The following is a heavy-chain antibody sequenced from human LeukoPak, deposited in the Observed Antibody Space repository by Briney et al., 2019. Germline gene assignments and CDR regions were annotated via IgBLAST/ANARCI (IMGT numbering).Heavy chain of an antibody. CDR1: GGTFSSYA. CDR3: ARDADSGSYEYDY. Sequence: ASVKVSCKASGGTFSSYAISWVRQAPGQGLEWMGGIIPIFGTANYAQKLQGRVTMTTDTSTSTAYMELRSLRSDDTAVYYCARDADSGSYEYDYWGQGTLVTVSS. V-gene: IGHV1-69*05. J-gene: IGHJ4*02. D-gene: IGHD1-26*01. CDR2: IIPIFGTA.